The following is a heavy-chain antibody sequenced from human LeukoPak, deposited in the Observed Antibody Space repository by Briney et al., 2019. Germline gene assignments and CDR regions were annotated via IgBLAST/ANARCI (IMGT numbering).Heavy chain of an antibody. CDR2: ISGSGGTGT. CDR1: GFTFSSYA. Sequence: GGSLRLSCAASGFTFSSYAMSWVRQAPGKGLEWVSAISGSGGTGTYYADSAKGRFTISRDNSKNTLYLQMNSLRAEDTAVYYCAKETIFRDGYTIFDYWGQGTLVTVSS. CDR3: AKETIFRDGYTIFDY. J-gene: IGHJ4*02. V-gene: IGHV3-23*01. D-gene: IGHD5-24*01.